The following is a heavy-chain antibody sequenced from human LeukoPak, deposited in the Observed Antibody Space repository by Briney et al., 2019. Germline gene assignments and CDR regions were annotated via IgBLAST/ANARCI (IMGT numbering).Heavy chain of an antibody. CDR2: IYSSGTT. Sequence: SETLSLTYTVSGGSTSNYYWSWIRQPPGKGLEWIGHIYSSGTTNYNPSLESRVTISIDTSKNHFSLRLRSVTAADTAVYYCARRDWSGALDIWGQGTMVIVSS. D-gene: IGHD3-9*01. V-gene: IGHV4-59*08. CDR3: ARRDWSGALDI. J-gene: IGHJ3*02. CDR1: GGSTSNYY.